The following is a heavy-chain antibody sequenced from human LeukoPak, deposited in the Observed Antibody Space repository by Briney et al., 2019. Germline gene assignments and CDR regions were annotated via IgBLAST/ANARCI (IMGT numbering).Heavy chain of an antibody. Sequence: PSETLSLTCTVSGGSISSYYWSWIRQPPGKGLEWIGYIYYSGSTNYNTSLKSRVTMSVDTSKNQFSLKLSSVTAADTAVYYCARSVVVPAAIGFYFDYWGQGTRVTVSS. CDR2: IYYSGST. J-gene: IGHJ4*02. D-gene: IGHD2-2*02. V-gene: IGHV4-59*12. CDR3: ARSVVVPAAIGFYFDY. CDR1: GGSISSYY.